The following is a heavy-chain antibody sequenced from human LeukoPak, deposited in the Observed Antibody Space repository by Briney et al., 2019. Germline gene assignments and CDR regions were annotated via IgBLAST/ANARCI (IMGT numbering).Heavy chain of an antibody. CDR3: ARLSEMSSNDAFDL. Sequence: KPSETLSLTCTVSGGSISSYYWSWIRQPPGKGLEWIGYIYYSGSTNYNPSLKSRVTISVDTSKNRFSLKLSSVTAADTAVYYCARLSEMSSNDAFDLWGQGTMVTVSS. J-gene: IGHJ3*01. CDR2: IYYSGST. D-gene: IGHD2-2*01. CDR1: GGSISSYY. V-gene: IGHV4-59*01.